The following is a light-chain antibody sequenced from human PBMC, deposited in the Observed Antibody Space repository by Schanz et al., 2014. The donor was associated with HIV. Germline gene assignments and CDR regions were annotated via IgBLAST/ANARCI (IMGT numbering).Light chain of an antibody. CDR1: NSNIGTNS. CDR2: SHN. CDR3: ATWDDSLTGFV. Sequence: QSVLTQPPSASGTPGQTITLSCSGSNSNIGTNSVNWYQQLPGTAPKLLIYSHNQRPSRVPDRFSGSKSGTSASLAISGLRSEDESDYYCATWDDSLTGFVFGSGTKLTVL. J-gene: IGLJ1*01. V-gene: IGLV1-47*02.